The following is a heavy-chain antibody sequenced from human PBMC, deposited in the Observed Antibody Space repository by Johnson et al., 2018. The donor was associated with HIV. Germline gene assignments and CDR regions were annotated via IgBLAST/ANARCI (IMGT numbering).Heavy chain of an antibody. V-gene: IGHV3-30-3*01. J-gene: IGHJ3*02. CDR2: ISYDGSNK. D-gene: IGHD2-21*02. CDR1: GFTFSSYA. CDR3: AKDLAFAYCGGDCYSGAFDI. Sequence: QVQLVESGGGVVQPGRSLRLSCAASGFTFSSYAMHWVRQAPGKGLEWVAVISYDGSNKYYADSVKGRFTISRDNSKNTLYLQMNSLRAEDTAVYYCAKDLAFAYCGGDCYSGAFDIWGQGTMVTVSS.